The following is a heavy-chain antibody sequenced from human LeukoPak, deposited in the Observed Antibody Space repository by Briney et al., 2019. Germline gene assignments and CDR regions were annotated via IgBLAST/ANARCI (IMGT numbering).Heavy chain of an antibody. D-gene: IGHD6-13*01. CDR3: ARGDFCSSGNCFDP. CDR2: INYSGST. J-gene: IGHJ5*02. Sequence: ASETLSLTCTVSGGSISGYYWSWIRQPPGKGLEWIGYINYSGSTNYNPSLKSRVTISVDTFKKNQFSLKLSSVTAADTAVYYCARGDFCSSGNCFDPWGQGTLVTVSS. V-gene: IGHV4-59*08. CDR1: GGSISGYY.